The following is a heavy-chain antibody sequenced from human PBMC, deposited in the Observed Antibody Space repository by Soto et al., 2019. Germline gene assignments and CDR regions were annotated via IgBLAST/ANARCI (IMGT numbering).Heavy chain of an antibody. Sequence: PSETLSLTCADYGGSFSGYYWSWIRQPPGKGLEWIGEINHSGSTNYNPSLKSRVTISVDTSKNQFSLKLSSVTAADTAVYYCARGDCSGGSCRKDAFDIWGQGTMVTVSS. CDR3: ARGDCSGGSCRKDAFDI. V-gene: IGHV4-34*01. J-gene: IGHJ3*02. CDR2: INHSGST. D-gene: IGHD2-15*01. CDR1: GGSFSGYY.